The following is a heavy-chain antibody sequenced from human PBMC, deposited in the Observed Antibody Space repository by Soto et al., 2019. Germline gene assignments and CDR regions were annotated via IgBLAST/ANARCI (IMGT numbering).Heavy chain of an antibody. J-gene: IGHJ6*02. CDR2: IYPGDSDT. D-gene: IGHD6-19*01. Sequence: GESLKISCKGSGYSFTSYWIGWVRQMPGKGLEWMGIIYPGDSDTRYSPSFQGQVTISADKSISTAYLQWSSLKASDTAMYYCAINKDSNGYYYYGMDVWGQGTTVTVSS. CDR1: GYSFTSYW. CDR3: AINKDSNGYYYYGMDV. V-gene: IGHV5-51*01.